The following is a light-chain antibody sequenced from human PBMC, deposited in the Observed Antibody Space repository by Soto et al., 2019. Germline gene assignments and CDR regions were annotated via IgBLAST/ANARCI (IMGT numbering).Light chain of an antibody. J-gene: IGKJ1*01. V-gene: IGKV1-8*01. Sequence: AIRMTQSPSSLSASTGDRVTTTCRASQGIVSYLAWYQQKPGKAPKLLIYAASTLQSGVTSRFSGSGSGTDFTLTISSLQREDFATYVCQQSYSSPWTFGHGTKVDIK. CDR2: AAS. CDR1: QGIVSY. CDR3: QQSYSSPWT.